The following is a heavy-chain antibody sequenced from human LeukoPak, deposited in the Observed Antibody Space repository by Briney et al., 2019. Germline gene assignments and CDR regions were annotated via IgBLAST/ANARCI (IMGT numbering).Heavy chain of an antibody. Sequence: GGSLRLSCAASGFTFSSYEMNWVRQAPGKGLEWVSYISSSGSTIYYADSVKGRFTISRDNAKNSLYLQMNSLRAEDTAVYYCARWTATAIDYWGQGTLVTVSS. CDR2: ISSSGSTI. D-gene: IGHD2-21*02. J-gene: IGHJ4*02. CDR1: GFTFSSYE. CDR3: ARWTATAIDY. V-gene: IGHV3-48*03.